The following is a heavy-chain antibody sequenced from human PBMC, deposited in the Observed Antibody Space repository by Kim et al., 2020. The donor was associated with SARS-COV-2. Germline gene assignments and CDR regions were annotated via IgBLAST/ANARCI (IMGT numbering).Heavy chain of an antibody. Sequence: SETLSLTCTVSGGSISSGGYYWSWIRQHPGKGLEWIGYIYYSGSTYYNPSLKSRVTISVDTSKNQFSLKLSSVTAADTAVYYCAREVLTFGGVIVIDYWGQGTLVTVSS. V-gene: IGHV4-31*03. CDR2: IYYSGST. J-gene: IGHJ4*02. CDR1: GGSISSGGYY. D-gene: IGHD3-16*02. CDR3: AREVLTFGGVIVIDY.